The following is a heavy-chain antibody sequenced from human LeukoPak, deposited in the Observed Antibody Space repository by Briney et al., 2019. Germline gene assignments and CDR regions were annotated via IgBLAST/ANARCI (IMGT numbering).Heavy chain of an antibody. CDR1: GGTFSSYA. D-gene: IGHD5-24*01. J-gene: IGHJ3*02. CDR2: IVPIFGTA. V-gene: IGHV1-69*01. CDR3: ARERVRPGSRWLQLFDAFDI. Sequence: GASVKVSCKASGGTFSSYAISWVRQAPGQGLEWMGGIVPIFGTANCAQKFQGRVTITADESTSTAYMELSSLRSEDTAVYYCARERVRPGSRWLQLFDAFDIWGQGTMVTVSS.